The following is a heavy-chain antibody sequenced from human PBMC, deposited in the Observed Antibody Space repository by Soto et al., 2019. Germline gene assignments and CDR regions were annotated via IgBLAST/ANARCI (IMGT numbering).Heavy chain of an antibody. CDR3: AYNTTDGSSWSGSYYYYGMNI. CDR1: GFTFSSYA. CDR2: ISGSGGST. J-gene: IGHJ6*02. Sequence: GGSLRLSXAASGFTFSSYAMSWFRQAPGQGLEWASAISGSGGSTYYADSVKGRFTISRDNSKNTLYLQMNSLSAENTAVYYCAYNTTDGSSWSGSYYYYGMNIWGQGTTVTVSS. V-gene: IGHV3-23*01. D-gene: IGHD6-13*01.